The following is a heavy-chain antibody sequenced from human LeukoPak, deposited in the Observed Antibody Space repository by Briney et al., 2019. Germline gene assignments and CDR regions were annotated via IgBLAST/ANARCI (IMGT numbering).Heavy chain of an antibody. V-gene: IGHV3-48*02. CDR3: ARGPLRYNAFDI. CDR2: ISSSSTTI. J-gene: IGHJ3*02. Sequence: PGGSLRLSCAASGFTFSSYSMNWVRQAPGKGLEWVSYISSSSTTIYYADSVKGRFTISRDNAQNSLYLQMNSLRDGDTAVYYCARGPLRYNAFDIWGQGTMVTVSS. CDR1: GFTFSSYS. D-gene: IGHD3-9*01.